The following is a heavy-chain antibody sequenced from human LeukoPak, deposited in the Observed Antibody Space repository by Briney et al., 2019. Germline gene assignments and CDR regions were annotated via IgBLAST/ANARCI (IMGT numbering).Heavy chain of an antibody. CDR2: ISAYNGNT. Sequence: ASVKVACKASGGTFSSYAISWVRQAPGQGLEWMGWISAYNGNTNYAQKLQGRVTMTTDTSTSTAYMELRSLRSDDTAVYYCARFIRVAGPNWFDPWGQGTLVTVSS. CDR3: ARFIRVAGPNWFDP. V-gene: IGHV1-18*01. D-gene: IGHD6-19*01. J-gene: IGHJ5*02. CDR1: GGTFSSYA.